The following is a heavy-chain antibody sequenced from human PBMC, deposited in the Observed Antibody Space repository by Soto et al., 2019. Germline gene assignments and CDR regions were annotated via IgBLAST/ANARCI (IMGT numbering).Heavy chain of an antibody. CDR3: AKDFRLDDFCSGYQIPPFDH. CDR1: GFTFSSYG. Sequence: GGSLRLSCAASGFTFSSYGMHWVRQAPGKGLEWVAVISYDGSNKYYADSVKGRFTISRDNSKNTLYLQMNSLRAEDTAVYYCAKDFRLDDFCSGYQIPPFDHWGQGTLVTVPS. V-gene: IGHV3-30*18. D-gene: IGHD3-3*01. CDR2: ISYDGSNK. J-gene: IGHJ4*02.